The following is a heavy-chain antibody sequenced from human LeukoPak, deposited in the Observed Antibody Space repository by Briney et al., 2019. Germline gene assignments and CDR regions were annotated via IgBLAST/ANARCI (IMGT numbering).Heavy chain of an antibody. CDR2: ISAYNGNT. CDR3: ARDQVSVVVVPAANWFDP. J-gene: IGHJ5*02. CDR1: GYTFTSYG. V-gene: IGHV1-18*01. D-gene: IGHD2-2*01. Sequence: WASVKVSCKASGYTFTSYGISWVRQAPGQGLEWMGWISAYNGNTNYAQKLQGRVTMTTDTSTSTAYMELRSLRSDDTAVYYCARDQVSVVVVPAANWFDPWGQGTLVTVSS.